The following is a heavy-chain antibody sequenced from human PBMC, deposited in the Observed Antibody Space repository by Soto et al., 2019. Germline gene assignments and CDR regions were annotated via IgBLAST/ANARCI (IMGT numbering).Heavy chain of an antibody. CDR2: ICDSGNT. D-gene: IGHD3-10*01. CDR1: GGPIRSYC. CDR3: ALGGGKYYYGTSGHSDHAMNV. V-gene: IGHV4-59*01. J-gene: IGHJ6*02. Sequence: SETLSLTCTVSGGPIRSYCWSWIRQPPGKGLEWIGYICDSGNTDNNPSPKSRVTISVVTSKNPISLKLRSVTTADTAVNSCALGGGKYYYGTSGHSDHAMNVWGRGPTVTVS.